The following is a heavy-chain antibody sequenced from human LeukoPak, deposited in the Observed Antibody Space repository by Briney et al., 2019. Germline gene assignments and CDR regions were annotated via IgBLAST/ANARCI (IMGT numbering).Heavy chain of an antibody. V-gene: IGHV4-59*01. Sequence: SETLSLTCTVSGGSISSYYWSWIRQPPGKGLEWIGYIYYSGSTNYNPSLKSRVTISVDTSKNQFSLKLSSVTAADTAVYYCARGVGGFPFDYWGQGTLVTVSS. J-gene: IGHJ4*02. CDR3: ARGVGGFPFDY. CDR1: GGSISSYY. D-gene: IGHD2-15*01. CDR2: IYYSGST.